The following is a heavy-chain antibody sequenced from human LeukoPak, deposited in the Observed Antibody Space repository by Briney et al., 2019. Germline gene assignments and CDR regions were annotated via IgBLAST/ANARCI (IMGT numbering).Heavy chain of an antibody. V-gene: IGHV3-7*01. CDR1: GFTFRKHW. J-gene: IGHJ4*02. CDR3: ARDHEGVVGSTRGVDY. D-gene: IGHD1-26*01. CDR2: TKEDGSEK. Sequence: GGSLRLSCAATGFTFRKHWMSWVRQAIGKGLECVAKTKEDGSEKHYVDSVKGRFTISRDNAKNSLYLQMDNLRAEDTAVYYCARDHEGVVGSTRGVDYWGQGTLVTVSS.